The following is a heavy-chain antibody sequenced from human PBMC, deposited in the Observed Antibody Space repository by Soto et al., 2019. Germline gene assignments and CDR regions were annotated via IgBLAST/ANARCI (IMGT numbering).Heavy chain of an antibody. V-gene: IGHV3-11*01. CDR2: ISGSGGTI. CDR1: GFTFSDYY. Sequence: GGSLRLSCAASGFTFSDYYLSWIRQAPGKGLEWVSYISGSGGTIYYADSVKGRFTISRDNAKNSLYLQMSSLRAEDTAVYYCVRGVLLWFGSQFDYWGQGTLVTVSS. D-gene: IGHD3-10*01. CDR3: VRGVLLWFGSQFDY. J-gene: IGHJ4*02.